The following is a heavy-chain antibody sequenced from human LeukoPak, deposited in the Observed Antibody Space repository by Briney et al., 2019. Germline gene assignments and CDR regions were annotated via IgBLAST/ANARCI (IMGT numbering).Heavy chain of an antibody. V-gene: IGHV1-69*04. CDR2: IIPILGIA. D-gene: IGHD3-22*01. CDR3: ARGGSYDSSGSFDY. Sequence: GASVKVSCKASGYTFTSYGISWVRQAPGQGLEWMGRIIPILGIANYAQKFQGRVTITADKSTSTAYMELSSLRSEDTAVYYCARGGSYDSSGSFDYWGQGTLVTVSS. J-gene: IGHJ4*02. CDR1: GYTFTSYG.